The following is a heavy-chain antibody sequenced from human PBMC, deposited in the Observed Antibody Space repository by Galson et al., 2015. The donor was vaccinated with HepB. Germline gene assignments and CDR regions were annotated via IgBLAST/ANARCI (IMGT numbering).Heavy chain of an antibody. CDR2: FINDGRKE. J-gene: IGHJ3*01. D-gene: IGHD1-1*01. V-gene: IGHV3-30*03. CDR3: ARDLDVRHLNYWHDAFDV. CDR1: GFDLSRYD. Sequence: SLRLSCAASGFDLSRYDVHWVRQAPGEGLEWVAAFINDGRKEYADFVRGRFTISGDTSTNTIYLQMDSLGADDTALYYCARDLDVRHLNYWHDAFDVWGQGTMVSVSS.